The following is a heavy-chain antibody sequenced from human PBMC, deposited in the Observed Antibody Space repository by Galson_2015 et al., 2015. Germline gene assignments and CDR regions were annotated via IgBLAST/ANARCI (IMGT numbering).Heavy chain of an antibody. V-gene: IGHV3-23*01. Sequence: SLRLSCAVSGFTFSSNDMSWVRQAPGKGLEWVSIISASDGGTYYAESVKGRFTISRDISKNTLYLQLNSLRDEDTAVYYCAKGGWLEYWGQGTLVTVSS. CDR3: AKGGWLEY. D-gene: IGHD6-19*01. CDR2: ISASDGGT. CDR1: GFTFSSND. J-gene: IGHJ4*02.